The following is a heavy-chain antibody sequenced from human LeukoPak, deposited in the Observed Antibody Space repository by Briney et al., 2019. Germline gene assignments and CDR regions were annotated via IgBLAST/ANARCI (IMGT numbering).Heavy chain of an antibody. CDR2: IYSGGST. J-gene: IGHJ3*02. V-gene: IGHV3-53*01. D-gene: IGHD3-22*01. CDR3: ARGAYDSSGYLLDI. Sequence: GGSLRLSCAASGFTVSSNYMSWVRQAPGKGLEWVSVIYSGGSTYYADSVKGRFTISRDNSKNTLYLQMNSLRAEDTAVYYCARGAYDSSGYLLDIWGQGTVVTVSS. CDR1: GFTVSSNY.